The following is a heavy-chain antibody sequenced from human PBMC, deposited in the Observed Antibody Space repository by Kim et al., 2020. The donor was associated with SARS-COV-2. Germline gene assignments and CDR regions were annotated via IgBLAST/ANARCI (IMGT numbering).Heavy chain of an antibody. CDR3: ARHKSSGSYYFDY. J-gene: IGHJ4*02. Sequence: TPSLKMRVTVSVETSKNQFPLKLSSVTAADTAVYYCARHKSSGSYYFDYWGQGTLVTVSS. V-gene: IGHV4-59*08. D-gene: IGHD1-26*01.